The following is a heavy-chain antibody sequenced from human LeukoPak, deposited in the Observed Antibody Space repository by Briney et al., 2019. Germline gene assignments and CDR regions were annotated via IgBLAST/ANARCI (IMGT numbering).Heavy chain of an antibody. V-gene: IGHV1-46*01. CDR2: INPSGGST. D-gene: IGHD5-12*01. Sequence: ASVKVSCRASGYTFTGYYMHWVRQAPGQGLEWMGIINPSGGSTSYAQKFQGRVTMTRDTSTSTVYMELSSLRSEDTAVYYCARVATILPQWSHAFDIWGQGTMVTVSS. CDR3: ARVATILPQWSHAFDI. J-gene: IGHJ3*02. CDR1: GYTFTGYY.